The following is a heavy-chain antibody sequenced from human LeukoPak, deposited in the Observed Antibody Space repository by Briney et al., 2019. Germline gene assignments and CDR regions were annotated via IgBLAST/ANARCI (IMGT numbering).Heavy chain of an antibody. V-gene: IGHV3-11*06. CDR3: ARLGSIAAAGTPDY. J-gene: IGHJ4*02. D-gene: IGHD6-13*01. Sequence: GESLRLSCAASGFTFSDYYMSWIRQAPGKGLEWVSYISGSTTYTTYADSVKGRFTISRVNAKNSLYLQMNSLRGEDTAVYYCARLGSIAAAGTPDYWGQGTLVTVSS. CDR2: ISGSTTYT. CDR1: GFTFSDYY.